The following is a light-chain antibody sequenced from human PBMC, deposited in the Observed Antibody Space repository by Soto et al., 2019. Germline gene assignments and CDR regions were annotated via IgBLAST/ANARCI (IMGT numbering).Light chain of an antibody. V-gene: IGKV1-33*01. CDR2: DAS. CDR1: QDISSS. J-gene: IGKJ1*01. Sequence: DIQMTQSPSSLSASVGDRVTITCQASQDISSSLNWYQHKPGKAPKLLIYDASILEAGVPSRFSGSGSGTDFTLTISSLQPEDVATYYCQHYNSYSEAFGQGTKVELK. CDR3: QHYNSYSEA.